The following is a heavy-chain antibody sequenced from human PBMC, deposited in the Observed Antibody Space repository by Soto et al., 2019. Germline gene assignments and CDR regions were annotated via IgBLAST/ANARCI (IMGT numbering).Heavy chain of an antibody. D-gene: IGHD3-9*01. CDR2: TSSDGSEK. J-gene: IGHJ4*02. Sequence: QVQLVESGGGVVQPGRSLRVSCAASGFTFSNYAMHWVRRAPGKGLEWVAITSSDGSEKDYADSVKGRFTISGDNSKNTLYLQMNSLRAEETAVYYGARDRDKILTGYHDFWGQGTLVTVSS. CDR1: GFTFSNYA. V-gene: IGHV3-30-3*01. CDR3: ARDRDKILTGYHDF.